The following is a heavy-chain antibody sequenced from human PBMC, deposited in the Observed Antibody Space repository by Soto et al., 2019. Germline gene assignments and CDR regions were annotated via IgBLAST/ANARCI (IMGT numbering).Heavy chain of an antibody. CDR3: ARSRYCSSTSCRTEYYFDY. CDR1: GFTFSDYY. CDR2: ISSSSSYT. J-gene: IGHJ4*02. Sequence: GGSLRLSCAASGFTFSDYYMSWIRQAPGKGLEWVSYISSSSSYTNYADSVKGRFTISRDNAKNSLYLQMNSLRAEDTAVYYCARSRYCSSTSCRTEYYFDYWGQGTLVTSPQ. V-gene: IGHV3-11*03. D-gene: IGHD2-2*01.